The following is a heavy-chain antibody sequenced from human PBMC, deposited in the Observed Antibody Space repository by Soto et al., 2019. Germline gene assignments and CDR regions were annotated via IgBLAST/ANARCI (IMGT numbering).Heavy chain of an antibody. J-gene: IGHJ4*02. CDR1: GYTLTELS. Sequence: ASVNVSCKVSGYTLTELSMHWVRQAPGKGLEWMGGFDPEDGETIYAQKFQGRVTMTEDTSTDTAYMELSSLRSEDTAVYYCATGRLRWGPGGFDYWGRGTLVTVSS. V-gene: IGHV1-24*01. CDR2: FDPEDGET. CDR3: ATGRLRWGPGGFDY. D-gene: IGHD4-17*01.